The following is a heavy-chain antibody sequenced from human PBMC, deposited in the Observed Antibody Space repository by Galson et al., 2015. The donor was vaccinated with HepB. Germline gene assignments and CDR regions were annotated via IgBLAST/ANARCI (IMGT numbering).Heavy chain of an antibody. V-gene: IGHV3-7*01. J-gene: IGHJ4*02. CDR2: IKQDGSEK. D-gene: IGHD3-3*01. CDR3: ARISAEAYYDFWSGYYIGGYFDY. Sequence: SLRLSCAASGFTFSSYWMSWVRQAPGKGLEWVANIKQDGSEKYYGDSVKGRFTISRDNAKNSLYLRMNSLRAEGTAVYYCARISAEAYYDFWSGYYIGGYFDYWGQGTLVPVSS. CDR1: GFTFSSYW.